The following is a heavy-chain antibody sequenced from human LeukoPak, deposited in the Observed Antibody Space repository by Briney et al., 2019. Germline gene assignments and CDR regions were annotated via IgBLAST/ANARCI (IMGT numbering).Heavy chain of an antibody. CDR1: GGAISSSY. Sequence: SETLSLTCTVSGGAISSSYWSWIRQPPGKGLEWIGYIHYSGNTNYTPTLKNRLTMSVDTSKNQFSLKLSSVTAADTAVYYCLRGYYDSSGSSNTFDIWGQGTMVTVSS. J-gene: IGHJ3*02. CDR3: LRGYYDSSGSSNTFDI. V-gene: IGHV4-59*01. CDR2: IHYSGNT. D-gene: IGHD3-22*01.